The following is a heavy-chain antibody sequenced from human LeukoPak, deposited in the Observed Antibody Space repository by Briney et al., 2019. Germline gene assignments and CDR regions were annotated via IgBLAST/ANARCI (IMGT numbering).Heavy chain of an antibody. D-gene: IGHD2-8*01. CDR2: INPNSGGT. Sequence: ASVRVSCTASGYTFTGYYMHWVRQAPGQGLEWMGWINPNSGGTNYAQKFQGRVTMTRDMSISTAYMELSRLRSDDTAVYYCAREGYCTNGVCYTSGRYAFDIWGQGTMVTVSS. J-gene: IGHJ3*02. CDR1: GYTFTGYY. CDR3: AREGYCTNGVCYTSGRYAFDI. V-gene: IGHV1-2*02.